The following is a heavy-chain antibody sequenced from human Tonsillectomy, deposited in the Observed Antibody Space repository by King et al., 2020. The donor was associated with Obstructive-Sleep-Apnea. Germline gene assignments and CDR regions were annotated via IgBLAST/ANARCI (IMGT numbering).Heavy chain of an antibody. CDR2: IYHSGNT. CDR3: AREMGELLGFDY. D-gene: IGHD1-26*01. V-gene: IGHV4-38-2*02. CDR1: GYSISSGYY. J-gene: IGHJ4*02. Sequence: VQLQESGPGLVKPSETLSLTCTVSGYSISSGYYWGWIRQPPGKGLEWIGSIYHSGNTYYNPSLKSRVTISVDTSKNQFSLKLSSVTAADTAVYYCAREMGELLGFDYWGQGTLVTVSS.